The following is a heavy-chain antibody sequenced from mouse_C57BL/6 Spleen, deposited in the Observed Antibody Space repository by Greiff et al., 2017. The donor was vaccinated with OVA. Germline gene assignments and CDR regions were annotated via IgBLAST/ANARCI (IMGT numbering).Heavy chain of an antibody. D-gene: IGHD1-1*01. J-gene: IGHJ2*01. CDR2: IYPGSGST. CDR3: ARRESLLRGEGY. V-gene: IGHV1-55*01. Sequence: QVQLQQSGAELVKPGASVKMSCKASGYTFTSYWITWVKQRPGQGLEWIGDIYPGSGSTNYNEKFKSKATLTVDTSSSTAYMQLSSLTSEDSAVYYGARRESLLRGEGYWGQGTTLTVSS. CDR1: GYTFTSYW.